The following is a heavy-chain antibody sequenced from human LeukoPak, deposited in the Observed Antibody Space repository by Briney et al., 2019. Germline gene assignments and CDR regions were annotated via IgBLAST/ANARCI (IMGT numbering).Heavy chain of an antibody. CDR2: SGST. J-gene: IGHJ4*02. V-gene: IGHV4-38-2*02. Sequence: PSETLSLTCTVSRYSISSGYYWGWIRQPPGKGLEWIGSGSTYYNPSLKSRVTISVDTSKNQFSLKLSSVTAADTAVYYCAEIAVTGTVDYWGQGSLVTVSS. CDR3: AEIAVTGTVDY. CDR1: RYSISSGYY. D-gene: IGHD1-20*01.